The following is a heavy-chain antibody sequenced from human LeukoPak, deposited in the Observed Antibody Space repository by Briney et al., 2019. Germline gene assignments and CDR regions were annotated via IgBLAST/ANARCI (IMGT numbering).Heavy chain of an antibody. V-gene: IGHV3-7*01. CDR3: ARGVGATTPHYYYYYMDV. J-gene: IGHJ6*03. Sequence: GGSLRLSCVASGFTFRNYWMSWVRQAPGKGLEWVANIKQDGSEKYYVDSVKGRFTISRDNAKNSLYLQMNSLRAEDTAVYYCARGVGATTPHYYYYYMDVWGKGITVTVSS. CDR1: GFTFRNYW. CDR2: IKQDGSEK. D-gene: IGHD1-26*01.